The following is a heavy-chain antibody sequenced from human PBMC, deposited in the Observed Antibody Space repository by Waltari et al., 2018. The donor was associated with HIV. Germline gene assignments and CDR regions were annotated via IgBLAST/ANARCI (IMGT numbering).Heavy chain of an antibody. CDR1: SGSFNVYS. Sequence: QVQLHQWGTGLLKPSETLSLTCAVYSGSFNVYSWTWVRQRPGKGLEWIGEISHSGTTNYNPSLKSRVTISVDTSKNQFSLRLRSVTAKDSATYFCVRGNWNYGDYYYGMDGWGQGTIVTVSS. J-gene: IGHJ6*02. CDR2: ISHSGTT. V-gene: IGHV4-34*01. D-gene: IGHD1-7*01. CDR3: VRGNWNYGDYYYGMDG.